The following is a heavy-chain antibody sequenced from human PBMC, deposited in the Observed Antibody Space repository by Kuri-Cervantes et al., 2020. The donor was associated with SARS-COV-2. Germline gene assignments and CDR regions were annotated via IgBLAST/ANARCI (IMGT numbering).Heavy chain of an antibody. CDR1: GYTFTNYG. CDR2: INPNSGGT. CDR3: ARGDWFDP. J-gene: IGHJ5*02. V-gene: IGHV1-2*04. Sequence: ASVKVSCKASGYTFTNYGISWVRQAPGQGLEWMGWINPNSGGTNYAQKFQGWVTMTRDTSISTAYMELSRLRSDDTAVYYCARGDWFDPWGQGTLVTVSS.